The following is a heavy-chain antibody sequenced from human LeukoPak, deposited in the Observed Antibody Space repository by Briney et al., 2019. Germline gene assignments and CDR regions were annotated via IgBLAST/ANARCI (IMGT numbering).Heavy chain of an antibody. CDR3: AKGDYGGNSHTFDI. CDR1: GFTFSAFA. V-gene: IGHV3-30*18. D-gene: IGHD4-23*01. CDR2: ILYDGSNK. Sequence: GRSLRLSCAASGFTFSAFAMHWVHQAPGKGLEWVAVILYDGSNKYYADSVKGRLTISRDNSKNTLSLQVNSLRSEDTALYFCAKGDYGGNSHTFDIWGQGTMVTVSS. J-gene: IGHJ3*02.